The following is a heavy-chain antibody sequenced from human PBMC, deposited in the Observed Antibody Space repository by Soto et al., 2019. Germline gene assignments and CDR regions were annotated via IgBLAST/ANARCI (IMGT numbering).Heavy chain of an antibody. V-gene: IGHV4-59*01. CDR2: IYYSGST. J-gene: IGHJ4*02. D-gene: IGHD1-7*01. CDR1: GGSISSYY. Sequence: SETLSLTCTVSGGSISSYYWSWIRQPPGKGLEWIGYIYYSGSTNYNPSPKSRVTISVDTSKNQFSLKLSSVTAADTAVYYCARVSRTGTADYWGQATLVTVSS. CDR3: ARVSRTGTADY.